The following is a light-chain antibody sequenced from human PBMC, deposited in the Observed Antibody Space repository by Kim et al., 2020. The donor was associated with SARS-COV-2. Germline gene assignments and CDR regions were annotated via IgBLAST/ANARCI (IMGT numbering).Light chain of an antibody. CDR1: WSVRSY. V-gene: IGKV3-11*01. CDR3: QQRSNWIT. J-gene: IGKJ5*01. Sequence: SLSPGERAALSCRASWSVRSYLARYQPKPGQAPRLLIYDAYNRATGIPARFSGSGSGTDFTLTISSLEPEDFAVYYCQQRSNWITFGQGTRLEIK. CDR2: DAY.